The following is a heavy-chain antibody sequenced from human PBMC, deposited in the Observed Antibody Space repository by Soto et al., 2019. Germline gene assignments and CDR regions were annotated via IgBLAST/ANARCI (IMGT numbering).Heavy chain of an antibody. D-gene: IGHD1-26*01. CDR2: INEDGSDT. J-gene: IGHJ4*02. CDR3: VGAHFDY. V-gene: IGHV3-7*01. Sequence: EVLMVESGGDLVQPGGSLRLSCSGSGFTFSSYWMNWVRQTPGKGLEWVANINEDGSDTYYMDSVKGRFTISRDNAKNSLYLPMNSLRAEDTAVYFCVGAHFDYWGQGTLVIVSS. CDR1: GFTFSSYW.